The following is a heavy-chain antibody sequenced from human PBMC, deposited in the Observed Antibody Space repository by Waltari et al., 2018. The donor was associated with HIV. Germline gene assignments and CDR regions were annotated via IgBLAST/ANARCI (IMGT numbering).Heavy chain of an antibody. CDR3: AREKNIPEKYHGMDV. Sequence: VQPVQSAAEVEKPGASAKVSCKASGYTLTSFSMHWVRQAPGRRFEWMGWINAGNGNTKYSQKMQGRVTITRDTSASTAYMELTSLRSEDTAVYYCAREKNIPEKYHGMDVWGQGTTVTVSS. J-gene: IGHJ6*02. V-gene: IGHV1-3*01. CDR1: GYTLTSFS. CDR2: INAGNGNT.